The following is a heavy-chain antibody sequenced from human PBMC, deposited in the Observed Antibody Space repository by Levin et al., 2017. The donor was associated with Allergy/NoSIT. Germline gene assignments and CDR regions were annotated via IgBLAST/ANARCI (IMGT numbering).Heavy chain of an antibody. Sequence: RAGGSLRLSCAASGFTFSSYGMHWVRQAPGKGLEWVAVISYDGSNKHYVDSVKGRFTISRDNSKKTLYVQMNSLRGEDTAVYYCAKDRGIRITMVRGVIYYYGMDVWGQGTAVTVSS. CDR2: ISYDGSNK. J-gene: IGHJ6*02. V-gene: IGHV3-30*18. D-gene: IGHD3-10*01. CDR3: AKDRGIRITMVRGVIYYYGMDV. CDR1: GFTFSSYG.